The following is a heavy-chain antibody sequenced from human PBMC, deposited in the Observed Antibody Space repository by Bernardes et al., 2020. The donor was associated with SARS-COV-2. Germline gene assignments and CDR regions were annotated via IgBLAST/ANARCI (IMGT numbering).Heavy chain of an antibody. CDR3: ALPPTNYDRYAMDV. CDR1: GYPFTGYY. V-gene: IGHV1-2*02. D-gene: IGHD3-22*01. CDR2: INPNSGGT. J-gene: IGHJ6*02. Sequence: SVKFSFKASGYPFTGYYIHWVRQAPGQGLEWMGWINPNSGGTTYAQKFQGRVTMTRDTSINTAYMELSRLRSDDTAMFYCALPPTNYDRYAMDVWGQGTTVTVSS.